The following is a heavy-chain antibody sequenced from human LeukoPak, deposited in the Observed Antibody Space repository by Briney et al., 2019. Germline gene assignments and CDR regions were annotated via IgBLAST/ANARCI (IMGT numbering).Heavy chain of an antibody. J-gene: IGHJ5*02. V-gene: IGHV1-8*03. Sequence: GPVKVSCKASGYTFTSYDINWVRQATGQGLEWMGWMNPNSGNTGYAQKFQGRVTITRNTSISTAYMELSSLRSEDTAVYYCARETGAVQWLARFDPWGQGTLVTVSS. D-gene: IGHD6-19*01. CDR3: ARETGAVQWLARFDP. CDR1: GYTFTSYD. CDR2: MNPNSGNT.